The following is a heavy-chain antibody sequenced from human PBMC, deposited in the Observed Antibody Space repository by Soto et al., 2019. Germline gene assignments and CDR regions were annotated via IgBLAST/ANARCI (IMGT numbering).Heavy chain of an antibody. CDR3: ARDRRSGYYYGAFAI. V-gene: IGHV3-48*01. Sequence: GGSLRLSCAASGFTFSSYSMNWVRQAPGKGLEWVSYISSSSSTIYYADSVKGRFTISRDNAKNSLYLQMNSLRAEDTAVYYCARDRRSGYYYGAFAIWGQGTMVTVSS. CDR1: GFTFSSYS. D-gene: IGHD3-22*01. CDR2: ISSSSSTI. J-gene: IGHJ3*02.